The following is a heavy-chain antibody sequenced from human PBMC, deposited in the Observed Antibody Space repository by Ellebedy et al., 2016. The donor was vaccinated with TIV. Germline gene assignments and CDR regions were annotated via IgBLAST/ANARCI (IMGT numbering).Heavy chain of an antibody. Sequence: GGSLRLSCAASGFTVSTNYMSWVRQAPGKGLEWVSVIYRGGSTYYADSVKGRFTISRDNAKNSLYLQMNSLRAEDTAVYYCAREFKGPLGLGKNWYFDLWGRGTLVTVSS. V-gene: IGHV3-53*01. J-gene: IGHJ2*01. D-gene: IGHD7-27*01. CDR2: IYRGGST. CDR1: GFTVSTNY. CDR3: AREFKGPLGLGKNWYFDL.